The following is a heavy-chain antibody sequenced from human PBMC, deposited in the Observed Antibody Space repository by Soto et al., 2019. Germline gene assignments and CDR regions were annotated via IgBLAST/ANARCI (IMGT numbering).Heavy chain of an antibody. CDR1: GYIFVNYG. V-gene: IGHV1-18*04. CDR3: ARVEKYVTPTPQDV. D-gene: IGHD2-15*01. CDR2: ISPYSGNT. Sequence: QVQLVQSGDEVRKPGSSVKVSCKASGYIFVNYGIAWVRQAPGQGLEWMGWISPYSGNTHYASKVQGRLTMTTDTSTSTAYMEVGSLTSDDTAVYYGARVEKYVTPTPQDVWGQGTTVTFSS. J-gene: IGHJ6*02.